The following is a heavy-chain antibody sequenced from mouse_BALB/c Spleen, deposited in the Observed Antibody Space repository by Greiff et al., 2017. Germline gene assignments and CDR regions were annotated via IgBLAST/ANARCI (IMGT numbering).Heavy chain of an antibody. D-gene: IGHD1-1*01. V-gene: IGHV3-2*02. CDR1: GYSITSDYA. Sequence: VQLQQSGPGLVKPSQSLSLTCTVTGYSITSDYAWNWIRQFPGNKLEWMGYISYSGSTSYNPSLKSRISITRDTSKNQFFLQLNSVTTEDTATYYCARHYGSSPFAYWGQGTLVTVSA. CDR2: ISYSGST. CDR3: ARHYGSSPFAY. J-gene: IGHJ3*01.